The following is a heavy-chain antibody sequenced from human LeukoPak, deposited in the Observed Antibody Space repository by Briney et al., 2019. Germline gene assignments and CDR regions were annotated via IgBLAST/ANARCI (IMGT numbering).Heavy chain of an antibody. D-gene: IGHD4-11*01. Sequence: GGSLRLSCAASGFTFSNYAMSWVRQAPGKGLEWVSAISGSGGSTYYADSVKGRFTISRDNSKNTLYLQMNSLRAEDTAVYFCAKCPVVSNPMSIDYWGQGTLVTVSS. J-gene: IGHJ4*02. CDR3: AKCPVVSNPMSIDY. CDR2: ISGSGGST. V-gene: IGHV3-23*01. CDR1: GFTFSNYA.